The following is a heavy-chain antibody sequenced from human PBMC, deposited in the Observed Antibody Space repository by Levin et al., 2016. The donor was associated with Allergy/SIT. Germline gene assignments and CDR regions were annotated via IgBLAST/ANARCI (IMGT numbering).Heavy chain of an antibody. D-gene: IGHD3/OR15-3a*01. CDR2: IKEDGSFT. CDR3: ARDQIMISTPGDDFDY. J-gene: IGHJ4*02. V-gene: IGHV3-74*01. Sequence: GESLKISCAASGFTFTNYWMHWVRQVPGKGLVWVARIKEDGSFTSYADSVKGRFTISRDDAKNTVYLQMNSLTADDTGVYYCARDQIMISTPGDDFDYWGQGTLVTVSS. CDR1: GFTFTNYW.